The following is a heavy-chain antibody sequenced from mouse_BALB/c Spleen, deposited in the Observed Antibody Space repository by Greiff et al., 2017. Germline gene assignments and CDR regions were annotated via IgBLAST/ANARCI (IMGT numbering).Heavy chain of an antibody. J-gene: IGHJ2*01. CDR2: ISSGGSYT. CDR1: GFTFSSYA. D-gene: IGHD2-14*01. CDR3: ARDMIGYEGYFDY. V-gene: IGHV5-9-3*01. Sequence: EGHLVESGGGLVKPGGSLKLSCAASGFTFSSYAMSWVRQTPEKRLEWVATISSGGSYTYYPDSVKGRFTISRDNAKNTLYLQMSSLRSEDTAMYYCARDMIGYEGYFDYWGQGTTLTVSS.